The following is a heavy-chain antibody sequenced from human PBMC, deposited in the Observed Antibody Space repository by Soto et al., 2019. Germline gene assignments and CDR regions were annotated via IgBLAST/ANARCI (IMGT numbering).Heavy chain of an antibody. Sequence: EVQLVESGGGLVEPGGSLRLSCAASGFTFTNAWRNWVRPAPGKGLEWVGRIKSKTNGGTTDYAAPVKGRFTISRDDSENTVYLQINTLKTEDTAVYYCAADLPDWGAYAFDYWGQSTLVSVSS. V-gene: IGHV3-15*07. CDR3: AADLPDWGAYAFDY. J-gene: IGHJ4*02. D-gene: IGHD3-16*01. CDR1: GFTFTNAW. CDR2: IKSKTNGGTT.